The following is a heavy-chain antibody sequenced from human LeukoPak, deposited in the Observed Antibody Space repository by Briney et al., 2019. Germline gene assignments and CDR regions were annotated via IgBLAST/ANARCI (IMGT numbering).Heavy chain of an antibody. CDR2: MNPNSGNT. J-gene: IGHJ4*02. CDR1: GYTFTGYY. V-gene: IGHV1-8*02. Sequence: ASVKVSCKASGYTFTGYYMHWVRQATGQGLEWMGWMNPNSGNTGYAQKFQGRVTMTRNTSISTAYMELSSLRSEDTAVYYCARGKKRAYSSSWYGYWGQGTLVTVSS. D-gene: IGHD6-13*01. CDR3: ARGKKRAYSSSWYGY.